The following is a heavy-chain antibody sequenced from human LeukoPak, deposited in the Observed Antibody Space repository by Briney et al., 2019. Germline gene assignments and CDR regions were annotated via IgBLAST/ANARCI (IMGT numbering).Heavy chain of an antibody. D-gene: IGHD1-26*01. CDR3: ARAGGIVGATTGFDI. CDR1: GGSISSYY. Sequence: SETLSLTCTVSGGSISSYYWSWIRQPPGKGLEWIGYIYYSGSTNYNPSLKSRVTISVDTSKNQFSLKLSSVTAADTAVYYCARAGGIVGATTGFDIWGQGTMVTVSS. J-gene: IGHJ3*02. CDR2: IYYSGST. V-gene: IGHV4-59*01.